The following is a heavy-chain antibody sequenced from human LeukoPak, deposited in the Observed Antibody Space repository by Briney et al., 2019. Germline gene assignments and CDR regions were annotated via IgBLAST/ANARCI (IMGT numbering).Heavy chain of an antibody. Sequence: RASVKVSCKASGGTFSSYAISWVRQAPGQGLEWMGGIIPIFGTANYAQKFQGRVTITADESTSTAYMELSSLRSEDTAVYYCARDRGGPGTFWFDPWGQGTLVTASS. CDR2: IIPIFGTA. V-gene: IGHV1-69*13. D-gene: IGHD1-7*01. CDR1: GGTFSSYA. J-gene: IGHJ5*02. CDR3: ARDRGGPGTFWFDP.